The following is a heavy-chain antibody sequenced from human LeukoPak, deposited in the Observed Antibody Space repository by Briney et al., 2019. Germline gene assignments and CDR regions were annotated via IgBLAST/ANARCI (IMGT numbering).Heavy chain of an antibody. CDR3: ARGLNT. D-gene: IGHD4-17*01. CDR1: GFTFSSYE. Sequence: PGGSLRLSCAASGFTFSSYEMNWVRQAPGKGLEWVSYITYSGSNTYYADSVKGRFIISRDNAKNSLYLQMNGLRGEDAAVYYCARGLNTGGQGTLVTVSS. CDR2: ITYSGSNT. J-gene: IGHJ4*02. V-gene: IGHV3-48*03.